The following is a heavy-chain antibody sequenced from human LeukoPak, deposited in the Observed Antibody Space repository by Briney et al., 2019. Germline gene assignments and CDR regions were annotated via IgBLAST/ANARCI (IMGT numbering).Heavy chain of an antibody. CDR1: GFTFSSYA. J-gene: IGHJ3*02. V-gene: IGHV3-23*01. Sequence: GGSLRLSCAASGFTFSSYAMSWVRQAPGKGLEWVSAISGSGGSTYYADSVKGRFTISRDNSKNTLYLQMNSLGAEDTAVYYCAKDYCSGGSCYSDAFDIWGQGTMVTVSS. CDR2: ISGSGGST. D-gene: IGHD2-15*01. CDR3: AKDYCSGGSCYSDAFDI.